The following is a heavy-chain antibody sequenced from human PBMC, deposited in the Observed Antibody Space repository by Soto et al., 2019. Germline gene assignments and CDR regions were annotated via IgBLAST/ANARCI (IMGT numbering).Heavy chain of an antibody. Sequence: GGSLILSCAASGFTFSSYSMNWVRQAPGKGLEWVSSISSSSSYIYYADSVKGRFTISRDNAKNSLYLQMNSLRAEDTAVYYCARDSSSGWFPRDAFDIWGQGTMVTVSS. J-gene: IGHJ3*02. CDR3: ARDSSSGWFPRDAFDI. V-gene: IGHV3-21*01. D-gene: IGHD6-19*01. CDR2: ISSSSSYI. CDR1: GFTFSSYS.